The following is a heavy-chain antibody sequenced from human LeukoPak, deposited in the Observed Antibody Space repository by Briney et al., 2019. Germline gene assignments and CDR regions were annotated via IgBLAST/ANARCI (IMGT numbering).Heavy chain of an antibody. J-gene: IGHJ5*02. CDR3: ARDRPPNLLLWFGESSNWSDP. CDR2: IYHSGST. V-gene: IGHV4-38-2*02. Sequence: SETLSLTCAVSGYSISSGYYWGWIRQPPGKGLEWIGSIYHSGSTYYNPSLKSRVTISVDTSKNQFSLKLSSVTAADTAVYYCARDRPPNLLLWFGESSNWSDPWGQGTLVTVSS. D-gene: IGHD3-10*01. CDR1: GYSISSGYY.